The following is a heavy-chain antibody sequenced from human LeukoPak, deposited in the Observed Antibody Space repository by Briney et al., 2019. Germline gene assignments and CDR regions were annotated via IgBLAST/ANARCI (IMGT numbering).Heavy chain of an antibody. Sequence: PGGSLRLSCAASGFTFSSYSMNWVRQAPGKGLEWVSSISSSSSYIYYADSVKGRFTISRDNAKNSLYLQMNSLRAEDTAVYYCAGGGSSSFDYWGQGTLVAVSS. CDR1: GFTFSSYS. CDR3: AGGGSSSFDY. CDR2: ISSSSSYI. D-gene: IGHD6-6*01. J-gene: IGHJ4*02. V-gene: IGHV3-21*01.